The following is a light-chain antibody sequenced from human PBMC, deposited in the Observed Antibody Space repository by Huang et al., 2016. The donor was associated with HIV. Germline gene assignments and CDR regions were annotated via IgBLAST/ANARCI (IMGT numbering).Light chain of an antibody. CDR3: QQATRIPLT. CDR2: ATS. Sequence: DIQMTQSPSSVSASIGDKVTITCRASQDVSSWLAWYQQKPGKAPQLLSFATSTLQTGVPSRFSGSGSGTDFTLTIDSLQAEDFATYYCQQATRIPLTFGGGTKVE. J-gene: IGKJ4*01. CDR1: QDVSSW. V-gene: IGKV1-12*01.